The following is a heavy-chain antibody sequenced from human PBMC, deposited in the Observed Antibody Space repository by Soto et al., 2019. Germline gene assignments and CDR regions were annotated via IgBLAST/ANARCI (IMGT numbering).Heavy chain of an antibody. Sequence: GESLKISCKGSGYSFTSYWIGWVRQMPGKGLEWMGIIYPGDSDTRYSPSFQGQVTISADKSLSTAYLQWSSLKASDTAMYYCARVLRSGYLAYFYYDMDVWGQGTKVTVSS. D-gene: IGHD5-12*01. J-gene: IGHJ6*02. CDR1: GYSFTSYW. V-gene: IGHV5-51*01. CDR2: IYPGDSDT. CDR3: ARVLRSGYLAYFYYDMDV.